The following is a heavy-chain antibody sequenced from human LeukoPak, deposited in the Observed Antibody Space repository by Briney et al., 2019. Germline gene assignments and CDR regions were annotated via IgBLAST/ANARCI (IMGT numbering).Heavy chain of an antibody. CDR3: ARKTAVDEGYFDWLLYSVRYGMDV. CDR2: INPNSGGT. CDR1: GYTFTGYY. V-gene: IGHV1-2*02. J-gene: IGHJ6*02. D-gene: IGHD3-9*01. Sequence: ASVKVSCKASGYTFTGYYMHWLRQAPGQGLEWMGWINPNSGGTNYAQKFQGRVTMTRDTSISTAYMELSRLRSDDTAVYYCARKTAVDEGYFDWLLYSVRYGMDVWGQGTTVTVSS.